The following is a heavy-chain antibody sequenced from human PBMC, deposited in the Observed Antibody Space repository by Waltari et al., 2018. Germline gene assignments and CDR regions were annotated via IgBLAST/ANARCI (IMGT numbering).Heavy chain of an antibody. D-gene: IGHD3-10*01. CDR1: DGAISIFY. V-gene: IGHV4-59*01. Sequence: QVQLLQSGPGLVKPSETLSLTCTVSDGAISIFYWTWIRQPPGKGPEWIGCVSTTGGTQSNPSLQSRVSFSVDTSKNQFSLRLTSVTAADTALYYCAGDTGGWFYDVWGRGSLVTVSA. CDR2: VSTTGGT. J-gene: IGHJ2*01. CDR3: AGDTGGWFYDV.